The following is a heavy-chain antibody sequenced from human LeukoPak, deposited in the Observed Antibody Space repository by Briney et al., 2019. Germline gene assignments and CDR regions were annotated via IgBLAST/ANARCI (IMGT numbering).Heavy chain of an antibody. CDR3: ARLYISGWYVGDY. D-gene: IGHD6-19*01. J-gene: IGHJ4*02. CDR2: IYYSGST. V-gene: IGHV4-59*08. CDR1: GGSISSYY. Sequence: PSETLSLTCTVSGGSISSYYWSWIRQPPGKGLEWIGYIYYSGSTNYNPSLKSRVTISVDTSKNQFSLKLSSVTAADTAVYYCARLYISGWYVGDYWGQGTLVTVSS.